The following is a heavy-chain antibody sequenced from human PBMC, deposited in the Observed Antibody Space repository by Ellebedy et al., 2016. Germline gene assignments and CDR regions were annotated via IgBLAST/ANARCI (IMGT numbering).Heavy chain of an antibody. J-gene: IGHJ1*01. CDR2: IYYTGNT. D-gene: IGHD3-22*01. CDR1: GGSFFSSRYY. Sequence: SETLSLXCTVSGGSFFSSRYYWGWIRQPPGKGLEWVGSIYYTGNTYYNPSLKSRVTISVDTSKNQFSLKLSSATAADTAVYYCARGGLDSRGYYFRHWGQGTLVTVSS. CDR3: ARGGLDSRGYYFRH. V-gene: IGHV4-39*07.